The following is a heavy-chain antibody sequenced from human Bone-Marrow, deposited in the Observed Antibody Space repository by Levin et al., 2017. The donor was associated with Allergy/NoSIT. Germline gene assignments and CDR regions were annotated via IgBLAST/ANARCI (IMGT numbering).Heavy chain of an antibody. CDR1: GFTFSDDY. D-gene: IGHD3-10*01. CDR3: ARNRLGGLWFGESP. V-gene: IGHV3-11*03. J-gene: IGHJ5*02. CDR2: ISSSGAST. Sequence: GGSLRLSCAASGFTFSDDYMIWIRQSPGRGLEWVSQISSSGASTKYEDSVKGRFTISRDNAKNSLFLQMNNLRAEDTAVYYCARNRLGGLWFGESPWGQGTLVTVSS.